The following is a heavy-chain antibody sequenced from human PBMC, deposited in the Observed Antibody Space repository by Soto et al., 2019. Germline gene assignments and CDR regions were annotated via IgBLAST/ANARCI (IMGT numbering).Heavy chain of an antibody. CDR1: GYTFTSYD. J-gene: IGHJ3*02. Sequence: QVQLVQSGAEVKKPGASVQVSCKASGYTFTSYDINWVRQATGQGLEWMGWMNANSGNTGYAQKLQGRVNMPRNTSISTAYMGLSSLRSEDTAVYYCATLWVGKLLGNDAFDIWGQGTMVTVSS. D-gene: IGHD3-10*01. V-gene: IGHV1-8*01. CDR2: MNANSGNT. CDR3: ATLWVGKLLGNDAFDI.